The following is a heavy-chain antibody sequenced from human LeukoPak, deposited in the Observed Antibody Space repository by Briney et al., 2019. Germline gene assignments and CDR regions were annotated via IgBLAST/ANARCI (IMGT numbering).Heavy chain of an antibody. CDR1: GGTFSSYA. V-gene: IGHV1-69*13. CDR3: ARVPRVDTADYFDY. J-gene: IGHJ4*02. Sequence: ASVKVSCKASGGTFSSYAISWVRQAPGQGLEWMGGIIPIFGTANYAQKFQGRVTITADESTSTAYMELSSLRSEDTAVYYCARVPRVDTADYFDYWGQGTLVTVSS. D-gene: IGHD5-18*01. CDR2: IIPIFGTA.